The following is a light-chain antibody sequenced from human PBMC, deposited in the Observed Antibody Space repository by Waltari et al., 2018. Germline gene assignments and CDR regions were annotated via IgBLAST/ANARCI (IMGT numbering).Light chain of an antibody. V-gene: IGKV1-5*03. Sequence: DIQMTQSPSILSASVGDIVTITCRASQSVGDWLAWYQQKPGEVPKPLIYKASKLESGVPPRFSGSGSGTEFTLTISSLQPVDFATYYCQQYQSSSNTFGQGTKLDIK. CDR3: QQYQSSSNT. J-gene: IGKJ2*01. CDR1: QSVGDW. CDR2: KAS.